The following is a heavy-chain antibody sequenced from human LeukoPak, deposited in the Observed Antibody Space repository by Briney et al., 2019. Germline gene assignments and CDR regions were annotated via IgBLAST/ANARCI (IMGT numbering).Heavy chain of an antibody. D-gene: IGHD2-8*01. CDR3: ARDPCTNGVCYLFPN. Sequence: ASVKVSCKASGYTFTGYYMHWVRQAPGQGLEWMGWINPNSGGTNYAQKFQGRVTMTRDTSISTAYMELSRLRSDDTAVYYCARDPCTNGVCYLFPNWGQGTLVTVSS. V-gene: IGHV1-2*02. CDR1: GYTFTGYY. CDR2: INPNSGGT. J-gene: IGHJ4*02.